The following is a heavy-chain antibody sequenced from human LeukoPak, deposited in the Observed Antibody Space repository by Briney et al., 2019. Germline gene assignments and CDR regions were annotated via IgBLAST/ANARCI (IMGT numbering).Heavy chain of an antibody. D-gene: IGHD3-10*01. CDR2: ISGSGGST. J-gene: IGHJ5*02. V-gene: IGHV3-23*01. CDR3: AKGGFYFASTIIT. Sequence: GGSLRLSCTASGFTFSSYAMSWVRQAPGKGLEWVSAISGSGGSTYYADSVKGRFTISRDNSRNTLYLQMNSLRAEDTAVYFCAKGGFYFASTIITWGQGTLVTVSS. CDR1: GFTFSSYA.